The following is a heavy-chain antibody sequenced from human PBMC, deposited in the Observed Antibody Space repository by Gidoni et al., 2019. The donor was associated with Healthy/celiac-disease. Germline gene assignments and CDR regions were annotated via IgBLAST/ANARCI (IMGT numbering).Heavy chain of an antibody. CDR1: GLPFSSYS. Sequence: EVQLVESGGGLVQPGGSLSLSCAASGLPFSSYSMNWARQAPGKGLEWVSYISSSSSTIYYADSVKGRFTISRDNAKNSLYLQMNSLRDEDTAVYYCARDGIAAAGIHNWFDPWGQGTLVTVSS. V-gene: IGHV3-48*02. D-gene: IGHD6-13*01. CDR3: ARDGIAAAGIHNWFDP. CDR2: ISSSSSTI. J-gene: IGHJ5*02.